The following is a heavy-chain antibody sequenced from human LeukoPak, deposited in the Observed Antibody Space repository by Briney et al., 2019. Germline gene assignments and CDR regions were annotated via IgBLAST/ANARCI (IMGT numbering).Heavy chain of an antibody. CDR2: INPNSGDT. CDR3: ARGLIAARYWIY. D-gene: IGHD6-6*01. CDR1: GYTFTGYY. Sequence: ASVKVSCKASGYTFTGYYMHWVRQAPGQGLEWMGWINPNSGDTNYAQKFQGRVTMTRDTSISTAYMELSRLRSDDTAVYYCARGLIAARYWIYWGQGTLVTVSS. J-gene: IGHJ4*02. V-gene: IGHV1-2*02.